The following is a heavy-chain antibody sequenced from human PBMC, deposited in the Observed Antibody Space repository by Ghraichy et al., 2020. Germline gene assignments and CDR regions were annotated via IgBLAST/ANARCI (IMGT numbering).Heavy chain of an antibody. D-gene: IGHD4-17*01. V-gene: IGHV3-48*01. CDR2: ISNNDDTI. CDR1: GFLFSAYS. Sequence: GGSLRLSCAASGFLFSAYSMHWVRQAPGKGLEWISHISNNDDTIYYADSVKGRFTISRDLVKSSLSLQMNSLRAEDTAIYYCVSGTTTRPLDYWGQGTLVTVSS. CDR3: VSGTTTRPLDY. J-gene: IGHJ4*02.